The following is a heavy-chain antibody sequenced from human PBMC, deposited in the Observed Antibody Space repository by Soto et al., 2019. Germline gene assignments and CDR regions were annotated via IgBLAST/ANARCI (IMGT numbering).Heavy chain of an antibody. Sequence: ASVKVSCKASGYTFTSYGISWVRQAPGQGLEWMGWISAYNGNTNYAQKLQGRVTMTTDTSTGTAYMELRSLRSDDTAVYYCARGYDFWSGYLPWFDPWGQGTLVTVSS. CDR2: ISAYNGNT. CDR1: GYTFTSYG. V-gene: IGHV1-18*01. J-gene: IGHJ5*02. D-gene: IGHD3-3*01. CDR3: ARGYDFWSGYLPWFDP.